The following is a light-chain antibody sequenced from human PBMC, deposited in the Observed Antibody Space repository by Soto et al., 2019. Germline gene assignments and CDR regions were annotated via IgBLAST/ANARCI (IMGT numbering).Light chain of an antibody. V-gene: IGKV3D-15*01. CDR2: GAS. Sequence: EIVMTQSPATLSVSPVERATLSCRASQNVNSDLAWFQQKPGQAPRLLIYGASTRAAGIPDRFSGSGSGTDFTLTITRLEPEDSAVYFCQQYTGPPTTFGQGTRLEIK. J-gene: IGKJ5*01. CDR3: QQYTGPPTT. CDR1: QNVNSD.